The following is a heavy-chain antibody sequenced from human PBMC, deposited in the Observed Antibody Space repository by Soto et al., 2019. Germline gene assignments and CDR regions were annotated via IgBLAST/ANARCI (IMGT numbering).Heavy chain of an antibody. J-gene: IGHJ6*03. Sequence: PSETLSLTCTVSGGSISSSSYYWGWIRQPPGKGLEWIGNIYYSGSTYYNPSLKSRVTISVDTSKNQFSLKLSSVTAADTAVYYCARVTGRWVVAAKRNYYYYYMDVWGKGTTVTVSS. CDR1: GGSISSSSYY. V-gene: IGHV4-39*01. CDR2: IYYSGST. D-gene: IGHD2-15*01. CDR3: ARVTGRWVVAAKRNYYYYYMDV.